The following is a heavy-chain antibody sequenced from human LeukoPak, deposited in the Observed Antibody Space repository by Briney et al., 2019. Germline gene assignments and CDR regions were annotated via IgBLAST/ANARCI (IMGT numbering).Heavy chain of an antibody. CDR3: ARDADIAVAGISSANWFDP. J-gene: IGHJ5*02. V-gene: IGHV1-69*04. Sequence: SVKVSCKSSGGTFSSYAISWVRQAPGQGLEWMGRIIPIFGMANHAQNFQGRVTITADKSTSTAYMELSSLTSEDTAVYFCARDADIAVAGISSANWFDPWGQGTLVTVSA. CDR2: IIPIFGMA. CDR1: GGTFSSYA. D-gene: IGHD6-19*01.